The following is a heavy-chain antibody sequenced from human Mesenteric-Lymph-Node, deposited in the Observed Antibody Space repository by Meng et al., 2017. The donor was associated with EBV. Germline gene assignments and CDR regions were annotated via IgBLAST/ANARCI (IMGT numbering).Heavy chain of an antibody. CDR2: ISSSGRTT. D-gene: IGHD3-16*01. V-gene: IGHV3-11*01. CDR3: ARDFGGPFDY. CDR1: GCTFSDYS. Sequence: VQRVQAVGVLVKPGGSLRLSCVASGCTFSDYSMSWIRQAPGKWLVWVSYISSSGRTTSYTISVKGRFTISRDNAKNSLYLQMNRLSAEGTAVYYCARDFGGPFDYWGQGTLVTVSS. J-gene: IGHJ4*02.